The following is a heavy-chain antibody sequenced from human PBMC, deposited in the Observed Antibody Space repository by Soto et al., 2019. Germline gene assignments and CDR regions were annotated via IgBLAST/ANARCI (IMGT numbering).Heavy chain of an antibody. CDR3: ASKKLYGDYGYYYYYYMDV. D-gene: IGHD4-17*01. V-gene: IGHV3-66*01. CDR2: IYSGGST. CDR1: GFTVSSNY. Sequence: GGSLRLSCAASGFTVSSNYMSWVRQAPGKGLEWVSVIYSGGSTYYADSVKGRFTISRDNSKNTLYLQMNSLRAEDTAVYYCASKKLYGDYGYYYYYYMDVWGKGTTVTVSS. J-gene: IGHJ6*03.